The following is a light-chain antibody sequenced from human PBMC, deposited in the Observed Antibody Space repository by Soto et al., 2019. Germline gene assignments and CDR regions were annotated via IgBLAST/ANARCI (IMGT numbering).Light chain of an antibody. V-gene: IGKV2-30*01. CDR1: QSLVYSDGNAY. CDR2: KAS. J-gene: IGKJ1*01. CDR3: MQGTHWPPT. Sequence: EVVMTQSPLSLPVTLGQPASISCRSSQSLVYSDGNAYLNWFQQRPGQSPRRLIYKASNRDSGVPARFSGYGSGTEFTLHINRLEDEDVGVYYCMQGTHWPPTFGRGTRVEIK.